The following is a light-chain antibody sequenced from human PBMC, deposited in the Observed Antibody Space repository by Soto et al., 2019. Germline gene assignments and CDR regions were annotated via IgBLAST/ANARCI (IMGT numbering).Light chain of an antibody. J-gene: IGKJ1*01. CDR1: QTISSW. CDR2: DAS. CDR3: QQYNSYSPWT. Sequence: HRTHYTSTLAGSGRDRVSLSCRASQTISSWLALYQQKPGKAPKVLIYDASSLQSGVPSRFSGSGSGTEFTLTISSLQPEDFAIYYCQQYNSYSPWTFGQGTKVDI. V-gene: IGKV1-5*01.